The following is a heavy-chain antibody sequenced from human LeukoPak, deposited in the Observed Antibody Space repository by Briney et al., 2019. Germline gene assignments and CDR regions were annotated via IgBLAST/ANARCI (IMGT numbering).Heavy chain of an antibody. Sequence: GGSLRLSCAASGFTLSSYAMQWVRQARGKGVEGVAVISYDGSNKYYADCVKGRFTISRDNSNNTLYLQMNSLRAEDTAVYYCARDCGSNWYVGCYGMDVWGQGTTVTVSS. J-gene: IGHJ6*02. CDR3: ARDCGSNWYVGCYGMDV. D-gene: IGHD6-13*01. CDR1: GFTLSSYA. CDR2: ISYDGSNK. V-gene: IGHV3-30*04.